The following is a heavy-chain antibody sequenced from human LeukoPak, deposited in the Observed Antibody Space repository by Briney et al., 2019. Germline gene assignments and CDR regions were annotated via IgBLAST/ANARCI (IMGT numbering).Heavy chain of an antibody. Sequence: PSETLSLTCTVSGGSISNYYWSWIRQPPGKGLEWIGYISHSGSTNYNASLMSRVTISVDTSKNQFSLRLSSVTAADAAVYYCVRHSGGTTYDYWGQGTLVTVSS. CDR2: ISHSGST. CDR3: VRHSGGTTYDY. V-gene: IGHV4-59*08. J-gene: IGHJ4*02. CDR1: GGSISNYY. D-gene: IGHD1-7*01.